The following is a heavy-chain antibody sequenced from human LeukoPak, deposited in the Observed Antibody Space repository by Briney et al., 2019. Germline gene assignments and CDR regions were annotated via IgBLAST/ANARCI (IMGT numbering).Heavy chain of an antibody. V-gene: IGHV1-46*01. CDR2: INPSGGST. J-gene: IGHJ3*01. CDR3: ARVGGNPWDAFDV. CDR1: GYTFTNYY. D-gene: IGHD4-23*01. Sequence: ASVKVSCKASGYTFTNYYMHWVRQAPGQGLEWMGRINPSGGSTTYAQKFQGRVTMTRDMSTSTVYMELSSLGSEDTAVYYCARVGGNPWDAFDVWGQGTMVTVSS.